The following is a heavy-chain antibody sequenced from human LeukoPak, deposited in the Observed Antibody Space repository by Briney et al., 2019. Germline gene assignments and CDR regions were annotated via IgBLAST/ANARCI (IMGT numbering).Heavy chain of an antibody. CDR3: ARGHGDYPT. Sequence: GGSLRLSCAASGFTFSSYAMSWVRQAPGKGLEWVANIKQDGSEKYYVDSVKGRFTISRDNAKSSLFLQMNSLRAEDTAVYYCARGHGDYPTWGQGTLVTVSS. CDR2: IKQDGSEK. D-gene: IGHD4-17*01. CDR1: GFTFSSYA. J-gene: IGHJ5*02. V-gene: IGHV3-7*01.